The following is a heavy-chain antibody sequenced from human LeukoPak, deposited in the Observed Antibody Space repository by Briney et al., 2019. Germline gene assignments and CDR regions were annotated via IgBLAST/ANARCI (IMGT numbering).Heavy chain of an antibody. CDR2: ISSSSSYI. CDR3: ASSGYGGFSDY. D-gene: IGHD6-25*01. V-gene: IGHV3-21*01. J-gene: IGHJ4*02. Sequence: PGGSLRLSCAASGFTFSSYSMNWVRQAPGKGLEWVSSISSSSSYIYYADSVKGRFTISRDNAKNSPYLQMNSLRAEDTAVYYCASSGYGGFSDYWGQGTLVTVSS. CDR1: GFTFSSYS.